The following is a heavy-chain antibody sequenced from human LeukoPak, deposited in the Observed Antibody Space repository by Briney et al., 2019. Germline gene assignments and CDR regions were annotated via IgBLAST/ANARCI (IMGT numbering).Heavy chain of an antibody. Sequence: GSLKLSCAASGFPFSDYYMSWIREAPGVGLEWAAYISNSGTTVYYADSVKGRFTISRDNAKHSLYLQMNSLRAEDTAVYYCARDQTGITVAATGWFDPWGQGTLVTVSS. CDR3: ARDQTGITVAATGWFDP. CDR2: ISNSGTTV. V-gene: IGHV3-11*04. D-gene: IGHD6-19*01. CDR1: GFPFSDYY. J-gene: IGHJ5*02.